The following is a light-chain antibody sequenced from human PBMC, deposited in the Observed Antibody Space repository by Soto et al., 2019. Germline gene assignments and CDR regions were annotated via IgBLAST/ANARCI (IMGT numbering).Light chain of an antibody. CDR1: QGISHY. J-gene: IGKJ1*01. V-gene: IGKV1-27*01. CDR2: EAS. CDR3: QKYDRVPGT. Sequence: DIQMTQSPSSLSASGGDRVSITCRASQGISHYLAWYQQKPGKVPTLLIYEASTLQSGVPSRFSGSGSGTDFTLTISSLQPEDVATYYCQKYDRVPGTFGQGTKVEI.